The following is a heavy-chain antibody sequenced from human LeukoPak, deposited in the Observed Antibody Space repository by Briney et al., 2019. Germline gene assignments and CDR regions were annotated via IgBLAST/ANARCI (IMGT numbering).Heavy chain of an antibody. Sequence: ASVQVSCKASGYTLTGYYMHWVRQAPGQGLEWMGWINPNSGGTNYAQKFQGRVTMTRDTSISTAYMELSRLRSDVTAVYYCARGSSVGYYFDYWGQGTLVTVSS. D-gene: IGHD6-19*01. CDR1: GYTLTGYY. J-gene: IGHJ4*02. CDR2: INPNSGGT. V-gene: IGHV1-2*02. CDR3: ARGSSVGYYFDY.